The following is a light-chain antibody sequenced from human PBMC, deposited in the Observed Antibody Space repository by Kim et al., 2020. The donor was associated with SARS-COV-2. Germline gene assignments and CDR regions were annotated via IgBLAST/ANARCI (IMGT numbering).Light chain of an antibody. J-gene: IGLJ2*01. CDR3: SPYTSSRTLL. V-gene: IGLV2-18*02. Sequence: GQSVTISFTGTSSDVCSDTRVSWYQQPPGTAPKLMIYEISNRPSGVPDRFSGSKSGNTASLTISGLQAEDEADYYCSPYTSSRTLLFGGGTQLTVL. CDR2: EIS. CDR1: SSDVCSDTR.